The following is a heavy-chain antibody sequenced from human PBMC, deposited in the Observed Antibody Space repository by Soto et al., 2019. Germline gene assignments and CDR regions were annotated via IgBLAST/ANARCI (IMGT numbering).Heavy chain of an antibody. Sequence: EVQLVESGGGLVQPGGSLRLSCAASGFTFSSYSMNWVCQAPGKGLEWVSYISSSSSTIYYADSVKGRFTISRDNAKNSLYLQMNSLRAEDTAVYYCARGTIPYGDYADYWGQGTLVTVSS. CDR1: GFTFSSYS. J-gene: IGHJ4*02. V-gene: IGHV3-48*01. CDR2: ISSSSSTI. D-gene: IGHD4-17*01. CDR3: ARGTIPYGDYADY.